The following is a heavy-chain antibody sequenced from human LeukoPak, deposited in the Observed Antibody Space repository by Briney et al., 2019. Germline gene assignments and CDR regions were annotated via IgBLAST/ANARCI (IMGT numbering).Heavy chain of an antibody. V-gene: IGHV4-61*01. J-gene: IGHJ4*02. D-gene: IGHD6-13*01. Sequence: SETLSLTCSVSGDSVNSDKYCWSWIRQPPGKELEWIAYIYYTGSTNHNPSLKSRITISLDTSKNQFSLKLSSVTAADTAVYYCARSVAAAGHNFDYWGQGTLVTVSS. CDR1: GDSVNSDKYC. CDR3: ARSVAAAGHNFDY. CDR2: IYYTGST.